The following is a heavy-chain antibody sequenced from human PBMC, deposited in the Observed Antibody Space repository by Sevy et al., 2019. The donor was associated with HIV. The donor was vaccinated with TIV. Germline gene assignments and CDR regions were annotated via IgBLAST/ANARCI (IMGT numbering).Heavy chain of an antibody. CDR3: ARHNYYGSGSYSGWFDP. CDR1: GCTFSSYA. Sequence: ASVKVSCKASGCTFSSYAISWVRQARGQGLEWMGGIIPIFGTANYAQKFQGRVTITADKSTSTAYMELSSLRSEDTAVYYCARHNYYGSGSYSGWFDPWGQGTLVTVSS. V-gene: IGHV1-69*06. J-gene: IGHJ5*02. CDR2: IIPIFGTA. D-gene: IGHD3-10*01.